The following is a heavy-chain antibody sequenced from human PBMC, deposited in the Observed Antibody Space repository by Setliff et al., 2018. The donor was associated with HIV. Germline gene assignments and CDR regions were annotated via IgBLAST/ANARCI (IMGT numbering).Heavy chain of an antibody. CDR2: ISSSSSTI. CDR3: ASARIPTGGTSTSLDY. CDR1: GFTFSSYS. J-gene: IGHJ4*02. Sequence: GSLRLSCAASGFTFSSYSMNWVRQAPGKGLEWVSYISSSSSTIYYADSVKGRFSISRDNSKNTVFLQLNALRREDTAVYYCASARIPTGGTSTSLDYWGQGALVTVSS. D-gene: IGHD1-1*01. V-gene: IGHV3-48*01.